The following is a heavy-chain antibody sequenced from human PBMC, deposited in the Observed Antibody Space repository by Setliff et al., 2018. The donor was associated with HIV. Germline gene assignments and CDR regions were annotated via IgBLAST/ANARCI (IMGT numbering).Heavy chain of an antibody. CDR3: AKSALLWFGTSNWFDS. J-gene: IGHJ5*01. CDR2: ISYDGSNK. Sequence: PGGSLRLSCAASGFTFSSYAMHWVRQAPGKGLEWVAVISYDGSNKYYADSVKGRFTISRDNSRSTLYLQMNNLRAEDTAVYHCAKSALLWFGTSNWFDSWGQGTLVTVSS. D-gene: IGHD3-10*01. V-gene: IGHV3-30-3*02. CDR1: GFTFSSYA.